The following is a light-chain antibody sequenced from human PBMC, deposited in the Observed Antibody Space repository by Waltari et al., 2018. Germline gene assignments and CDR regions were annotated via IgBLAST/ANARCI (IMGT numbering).Light chain of an antibody. V-gene: IGKV3-20*01. J-gene: IGKJ1*01. CDR3: QKYGTLPAT. Sequence: ELVLTQSPGTLSLPPGQRAPLTCRASQRVSRFLAWYHQKPGQAPRLLIYEPSSRPTDIPDRFSGSGSGTDFSLTISRLEPEDFAVYYCQKYGTLPATFGQGTKVEIK. CDR1: QRVSRF. CDR2: EPS.